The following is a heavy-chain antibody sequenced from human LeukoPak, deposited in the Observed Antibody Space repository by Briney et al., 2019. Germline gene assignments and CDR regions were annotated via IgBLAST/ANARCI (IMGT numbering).Heavy chain of an antibody. CDR3: ARNTSGWMNY. J-gene: IGHJ4*02. CDR1: GYRFTSYW. V-gene: IGHV5-51*01. Sequence: HGESLKISCKGSGYRFTSYWIAWVRQMPGKGLEWMGTIYPGDSATRYSPSFQGQVTISADKSISTAYLQWSSLKASDTAMYYCARNTSGWMNYWGQGTLVTVSS. D-gene: IGHD6-19*01. CDR2: IYPGDSAT.